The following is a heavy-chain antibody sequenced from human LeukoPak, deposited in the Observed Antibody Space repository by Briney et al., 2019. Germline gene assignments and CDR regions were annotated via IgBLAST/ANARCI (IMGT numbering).Heavy chain of an antibody. CDR2: IYPGDSDT. J-gene: IGHJ4*02. V-gene: IGHV5-51*01. CDR3: ARVVSPVASGDFDY. CDR1: GYSFTSYW. Sequence: GESLQISCKGSGYSFTSYWIGWVSQMPGKGLEWMGIIYPGDSDTRYSPSFQGQVTISADKSISTAYLQWSSLKASDTAIYYCARVVSPVASGDFDYWGQGTLVTVSS. D-gene: IGHD2-2*01.